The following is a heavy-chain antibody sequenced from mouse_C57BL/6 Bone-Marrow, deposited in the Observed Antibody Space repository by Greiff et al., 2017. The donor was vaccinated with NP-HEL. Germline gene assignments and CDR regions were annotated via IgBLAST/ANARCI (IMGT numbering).Heavy chain of an antibody. CDR1: GYTFTRYW. CDR3: ARALRSTWFAY. J-gene: IGHJ3*01. Sequence: VQLQQPGAELVMPGASVKLSCKASGYTFTRYWMHWVKQRPGQGLEWIGEIDPSDSYTNYNQKFKGKSTLTVDKSSSTAYMQLSSLTSEDSAVYYCARALRSTWFAYWGQGTLVTVSA. D-gene: IGHD1-1*01. V-gene: IGHV1-69*01. CDR2: IDPSDSYT.